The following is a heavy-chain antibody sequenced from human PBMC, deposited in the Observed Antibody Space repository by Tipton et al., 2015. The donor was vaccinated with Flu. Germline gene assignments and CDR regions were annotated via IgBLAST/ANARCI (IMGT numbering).Heavy chain of an antibody. CDR1: GFTFSSYA. D-gene: IGHD6-19*01. CDR2: ISGSGGST. J-gene: IGHJ4*02. CDR3: AKAGRGGWYYFDY. V-gene: IGHV3-23*01. Sequence: CAASGFTFSSYAMSWVRQAPGKGLEWVSAISGSGGSTYYADSVKGRFTISRDNSKNTLYLQMNSLRAEDTAVYYCAKAGRGGWYYFDYWGQGTLVTVSS.